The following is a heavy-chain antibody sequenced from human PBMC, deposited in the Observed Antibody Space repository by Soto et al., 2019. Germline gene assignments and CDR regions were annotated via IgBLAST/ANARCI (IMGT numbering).Heavy chain of an antibody. CDR2: ISWNGGRM. D-gene: IGHD2-15*01. V-gene: IGHV3-9*01. CDR3: AKAWGSCYLECYFDY. J-gene: IGHJ4*02. CDR1: GFTFDDYA. Sequence: GGSLRLSCAASGFTFDDYAMHWVRQAPGKALEWVSGISWNGGRMGYADSVMGRFTISRDNAKNSLYLQMNSLRAEDTALYYCAKAWGSCYLECYFDYWGQGTLVTVSS.